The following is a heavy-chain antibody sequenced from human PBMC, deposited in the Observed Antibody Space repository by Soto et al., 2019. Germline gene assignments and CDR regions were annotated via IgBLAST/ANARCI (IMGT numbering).Heavy chain of an antibody. CDR1: GGSISSSSYY. CDR2: IYYSGST. D-gene: IGHD4-17*01. V-gene: IGHV4-39*01. CDR3: ARVLNYGDYVYY. J-gene: IGHJ4*02. Sequence: PSETLSLTCTVSGGSISSSSYYWGWIRQPPGKGLEWIGSIYYSGSTYYNPSLKSRVTISVDTSKNQFSLKLSSVTAADTAVYYCARVLNYGDYVYYWGQGTLVTVSS.